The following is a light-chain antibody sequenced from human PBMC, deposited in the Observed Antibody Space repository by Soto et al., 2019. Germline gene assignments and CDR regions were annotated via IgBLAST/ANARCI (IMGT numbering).Light chain of an antibody. CDR2: DTS. Sequence: EIVLTQSPATLSLSPGERATLSCRASQSVSSYLAWYHHKPGQAPRLLIYDTSNRATGTPARFGGSGSGTDFTLTINSLEPEDFAVYYCVQRSTWRWTVGQGTKVEIK. V-gene: IGKV3-11*01. CDR3: VQRSTWRWT. CDR1: QSVSSY. J-gene: IGKJ1*01.